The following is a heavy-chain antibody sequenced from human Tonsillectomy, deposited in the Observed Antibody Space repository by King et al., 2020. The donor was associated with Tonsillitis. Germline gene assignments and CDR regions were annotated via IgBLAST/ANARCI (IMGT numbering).Heavy chain of an antibody. J-gene: IGHJ3*02. CDR1: GGSINSDY. V-gene: IGHV4-59*01. D-gene: IGHD2-21*02. Sequence: VQLQESGPGLVKPSETLSLTCTVSGGSINSDYWSWIRQPPGKGLEWIGYIYYTGSTNYNPSLKSRVTISVDTSKKQFSLKLSSVTAAETAVYYCARGGGYCGGYCPEAFDIWGQGTMVTVSS. CDR3: ARGGGYCGGYCPEAFDI. CDR2: IYYTGST.